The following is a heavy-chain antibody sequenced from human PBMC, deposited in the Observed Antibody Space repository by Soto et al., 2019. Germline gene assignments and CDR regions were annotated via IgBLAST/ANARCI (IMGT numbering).Heavy chain of an antibody. V-gene: IGHV3-73*01. CDR3: SRQASDFWSGKPQYYMDV. J-gene: IGHJ6*03. CDR1: GSTLSGSA. Sequence: EVQLVESGGGLVQPGGPLNLPWPASGSTLSGSAMHWVRKASGKGREWVGRFRSKGNNYGTAYGASLKGRFTISRDDSKNTAYLQMNSLNTEDTAVYYCSRQASDFWSGKPQYYMDVWGKGTTVTVSS. D-gene: IGHD3-3*01. CDR2: FRSKGNNYGT.